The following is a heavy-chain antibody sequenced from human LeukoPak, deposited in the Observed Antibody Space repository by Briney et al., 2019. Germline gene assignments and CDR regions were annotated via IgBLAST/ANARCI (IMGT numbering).Heavy chain of an antibody. Sequence: GGSLRLSCAASGFTFSSNYMSWVRQAPGKGLEWVSVIYSGGSTYYADSVKGRFTISRDNSKNTLYLQMNSLRAEDTAVYYCARGNVVPAAIFYWGQGTLVTVSS. CDR3: ARGNVVPAAIFY. CDR1: GFTFSSNY. V-gene: IGHV3-53*01. CDR2: IYSGGST. J-gene: IGHJ4*02. D-gene: IGHD2-2*02.